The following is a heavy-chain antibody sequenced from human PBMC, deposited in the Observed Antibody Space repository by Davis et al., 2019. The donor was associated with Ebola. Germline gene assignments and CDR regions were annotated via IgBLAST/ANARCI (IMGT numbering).Heavy chain of an antibody. Sequence: GSLKISCKGSGYSFSTYWIGWVRQMPGKGLDWMGIINPGDSDTRYSPSFQGQVTISADKSTSTVYLQWGSLKASDTAIYFCARPAVAGTEVAWFDSWGQGTLVTVSS. D-gene: IGHD6-19*01. CDR1: GYSFSTYW. V-gene: IGHV5-51*01. J-gene: IGHJ5*01. CDR3: ARPAVAGTEVAWFDS. CDR2: INPGDSDT.